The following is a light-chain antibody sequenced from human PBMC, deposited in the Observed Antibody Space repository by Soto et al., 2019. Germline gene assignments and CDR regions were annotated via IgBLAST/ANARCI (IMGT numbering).Light chain of an antibody. J-gene: IGLJ2*01. CDR3: AAWDDGLSGPV. Sequence: QAVVTQPPSASGTPGQRVTISCSGSSSNIGSNYVYWYQQLPGTAPNLLIYRNNQRPSGVPDRFSGSKSGTSASLAISGLRSEDEADYYCAAWDDGLSGPVFGGGTKLTVL. V-gene: IGLV1-47*01. CDR1: SSNIGSNY. CDR2: RNN.